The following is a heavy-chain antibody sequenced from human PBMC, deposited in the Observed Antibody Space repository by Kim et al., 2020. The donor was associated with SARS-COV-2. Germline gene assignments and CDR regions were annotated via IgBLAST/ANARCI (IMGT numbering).Heavy chain of an antibody. D-gene: IGHD3-22*01. J-gene: IGHJ3*02. Sequence: GGSLRLSCAASGFTFRSYAMSWVRQAPGKGLEWVSGSSGSGGSTYYPDSVKGRCTMSRDNSKNTLYLQMNSLRTEDTAVYYCAKNYDYDSSGYYFDAFDIWGQGTMVTVSS. CDR3: AKNYDYDSSGYYFDAFDI. V-gene: IGHV3-23*01. CDR1: GFTFRSYA. CDR2: SSGSGGST.